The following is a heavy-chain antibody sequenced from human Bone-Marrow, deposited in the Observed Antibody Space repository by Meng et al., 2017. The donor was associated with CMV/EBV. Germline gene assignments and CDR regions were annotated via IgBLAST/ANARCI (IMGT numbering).Heavy chain of an antibody. V-gene: IGHV4-34*01. D-gene: IGHD3-10*01. Sequence: SETLSLTCAVYGESFSGYYWTWIRQPPGMGLEWIGEINHSGSTNYNPSLKSRVTISVDTSKNQFSLKLSSVTAADTAVYYCARHEIGGGTMVRGVITWFDPWGQGTLVTVSS. CDR2: INHSGST. J-gene: IGHJ5*02. CDR1: GESFSGYY. CDR3: ARHEIGGGTMVRGVITWFDP.